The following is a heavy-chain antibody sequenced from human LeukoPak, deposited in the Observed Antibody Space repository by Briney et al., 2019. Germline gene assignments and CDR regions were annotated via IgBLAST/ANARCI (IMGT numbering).Heavy chain of an antibody. D-gene: IGHD1-26*01. CDR1: GFSVSSNY. J-gene: IGHJ4*02. Sequence: GGSPRLSCAASGFSVSSNYMSWVRQAPGKGLEWVSVIYTGGSMYYADSVKGRFTISRDNAENSLYLEMNSLRVEDTAIYYCVRDRGSYRPIDYWGQGTLVTVSS. V-gene: IGHV3-53*01. CDR3: VRDRGSYRPIDY. CDR2: IYTGGSM.